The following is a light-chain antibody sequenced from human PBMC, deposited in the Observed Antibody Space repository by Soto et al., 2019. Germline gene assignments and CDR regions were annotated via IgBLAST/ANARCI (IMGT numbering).Light chain of an antibody. Sequence: QSALTQPASVSGSPGQSVTISCTGTSSDVGGYNYVSWYQQHSGKAPKLMVYEVSNRPSGVSNRVSGSQSGNTASLTISGLQAEDEADYYCSSYTSSSTVFGGGTKLTVL. V-gene: IGLV2-14*01. J-gene: IGLJ2*01. CDR3: SSYTSSSTV. CDR2: EVS. CDR1: SSDVGGYNY.